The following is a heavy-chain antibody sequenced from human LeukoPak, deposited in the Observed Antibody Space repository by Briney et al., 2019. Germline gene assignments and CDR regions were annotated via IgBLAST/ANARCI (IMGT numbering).Heavy chain of an antibody. D-gene: IGHD3-3*01. J-gene: IGHJ4*02. CDR2: ISSSSSTI. Sequence: QPGGSLRLSCAASGFTFRSYSMNWVRQAPGKGLEWVSYISSSSSTIYYADSVKGRFTISRDNAKNSLYLQMNSLRAEDTAVYYCARPMYYDFWSGYPLYLGYWGQGTLVTVSS. V-gene: IGHV3-48*01. CDR3: ARPMYYDFWSGYPLYLGY. CDR1: GFTFRSYS.